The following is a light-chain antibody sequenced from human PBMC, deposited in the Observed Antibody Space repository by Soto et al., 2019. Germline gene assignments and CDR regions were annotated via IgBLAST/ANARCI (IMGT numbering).Light chain of an antibody. CDR1: SSNIGNNY. J-gene: IGLJ1*01. V-gene: IGLV1-51*01. CDR2: DNN. Sequence: QSVLTQPPSVSAAPGQKVTISCSGRSSNIGNNYVSWYQQLPGTAPKLLIHDNNKRPSGIPDRFSGSKSGTSATLGITGLQTGDEADYYCGTWDSSLSLYVFGTGTKVTVL. CDR3: GTWDSSLSLYV.